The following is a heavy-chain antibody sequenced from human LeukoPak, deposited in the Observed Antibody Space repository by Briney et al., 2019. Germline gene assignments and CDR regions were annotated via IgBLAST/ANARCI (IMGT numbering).Heavy chain of an antibody. CDR3: AREKYDNSNLFDQ. CDR1: GFTFDDYV. CDR2: IYWRGGST. V-gene: IGHV3-20*01. D-gene: IGHD3-22*01. J-gene: IGHJ4*02. Sequence: GGSLRLSCAASGFTFDDYVMSGLPPAPGKALVCFSGIYWRGGSTGHADSVKGRYTISSDNATNSLYLQMNSLRGEDTAVYDCAREKYDNSNLFDQWGQGTLVTVSS.